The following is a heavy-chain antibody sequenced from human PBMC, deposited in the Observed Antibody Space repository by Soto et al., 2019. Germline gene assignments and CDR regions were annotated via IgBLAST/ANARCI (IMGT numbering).Heavy chain of an antibody. CDR3: PRDLQSNPRHGMDV. CDR1: GDSVSSNSAA. V-gene: IGHV6-1*01. CDR2: TYYRSKWYN. Sequence: SQTLSLTCAISGDSVSSNSAAWNWIRQSPSRGLEWLVRTYYRSKWYNDYAVSVKSRITINPDTSKNQFSLQLNAVTPEDNAAYYCPRDLQSNPRHGMDVWGQGTTVTVSS. D-gene: IGHD2-8*01. J-gene: IGHJ6*02.